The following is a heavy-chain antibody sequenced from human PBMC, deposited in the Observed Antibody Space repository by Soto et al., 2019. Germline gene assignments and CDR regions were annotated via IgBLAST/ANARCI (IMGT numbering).Heavy chain of an antibody. CDR3: AKDPRQLVLTYFDY. CDR2: ISGSGGST. J-gene: IGHJ4*02. D-gene: IGHD6-13*01. CDR1: GFTFSSYA. V-gene: IGHV3-23*01. Sequence: GGSLRLSCAASGFTFSSYAMSWVRQAPGKGLEWVSAISGSGGSTYYADSMKGRFTISRDNSKNTLYLQMNRLRAEDTAVYYCAKDPRQLVLTYFDYWGQGTLVTVSS.